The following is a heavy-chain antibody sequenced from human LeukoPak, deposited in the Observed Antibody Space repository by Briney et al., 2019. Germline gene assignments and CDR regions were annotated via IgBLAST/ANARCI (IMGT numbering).Heavy chain of an antibody. D-gene: IGHD3-3*01. CDR3: AGIPDWSGLIGY. Sequence: SETLSLTCTVSGGSISSSSYHWGWIRQPPGKGLEWIGSIYYSGSTYYNPSLKSRVTISVDTSKNQFSLKLSSVTAADTAVYYCAGIPDWSGLIGYWGQGTLVTVSS. CDR1: GGSISSSSYH. V-gene: IGHV4-39*07. CDR2: IYYSGST. J-gene: IGHJ4*02.